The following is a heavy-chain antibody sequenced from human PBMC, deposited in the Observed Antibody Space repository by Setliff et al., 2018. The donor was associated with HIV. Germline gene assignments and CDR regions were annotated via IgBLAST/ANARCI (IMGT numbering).Heavy chain of an antibody. D-gene: IGHD2-2*01. CDR1: GYTFSEYA. CDR2: IDTYNGYR. Sequence: ASVKVSCKASGYTFSEYAIHWVRQAPGQRLEWMGRIDTYNGYRRYSPKLQGRVTITKDTSANTAYMELRGLRSEDTAVYYCARWCAAAGCYPAIYHFDSWGQGTLVTVSS. J-gene: IGHJ4*02. CDR3: ARWCAAAGCYPAIYHFDS. V-gene: IGHV1-3*04.